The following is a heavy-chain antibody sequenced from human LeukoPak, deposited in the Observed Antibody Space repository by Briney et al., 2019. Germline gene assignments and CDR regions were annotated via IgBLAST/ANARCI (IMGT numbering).Heavy chain of an antibody. V-gene: IGHV3-21*01. Sequence: PGGSLRLSCAASGFTFSSYSMNWVRQAPGKGLEWVSSISSSSSYIYYADSAKGRFTISRDNAKNSLYLQMNSLRAEDTAVYYCARGSVQDFWSGYYTGYYYYYYGMDVWGQGTTVTVSS. CDR3: ARGSVQDFWSGYYTGYYYYYYGMDV. CDR1: GFTFSSYS. D-gene: IGHD3-3*01. CDR2: ISSSSSYI. J-gene: IGHJ6*02.